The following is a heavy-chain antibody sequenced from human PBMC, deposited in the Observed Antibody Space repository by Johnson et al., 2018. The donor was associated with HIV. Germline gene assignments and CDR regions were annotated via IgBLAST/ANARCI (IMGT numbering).Heavy chain of an antibody. CDR1: GYSVTGYN. J-gene: IGHJ3*02. CDR3: ARGKGAAVGLDAFDI. Sequence: VQLVESGGGLVQPGGSLRLSCAVSGYSVTGYNMNWVRQAPVKGLEWVSVIYTGSDSTSYTDSVKDRFTISRDSSQNAVYLQMNSLRAEDTALYYCARGKGAAVGLDAFDIWGQGTMVTVSS. D-gene: IGHD6-13*01. CDR2: IYTGSDST. V-gene: IGHV3-66*01.